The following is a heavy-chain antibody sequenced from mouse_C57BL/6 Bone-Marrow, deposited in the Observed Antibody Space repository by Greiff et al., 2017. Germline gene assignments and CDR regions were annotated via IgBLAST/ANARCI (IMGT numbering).Heavy chain of an antibody. CDR1: GYTFTSYW. CDR2: IYPGSGST. J-gene: IGHJ3*01. Sequence: QVQLQQSGAELVKPGASVKMSCKASGYTFTSYWITWVKQRPGQGLEWIGDIYPGSGSTNYNEKFKSKATLTVDPSSSKAYMQLSSLTSEDAAVYYCESNCLAYWGQGTLVTVSA. V-gene: IGHV1-55*01. CDR3: ESNCLAY.